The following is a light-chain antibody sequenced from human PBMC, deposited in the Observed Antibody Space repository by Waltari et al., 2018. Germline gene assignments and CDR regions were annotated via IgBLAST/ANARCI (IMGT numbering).Light chain of an antibody. J-gene: IGKJ2*03. Sequence: VISTQSPATPSLSPGERATLSCRASQSVSSYLAWYQQKPGQAPRLLIYDASSRATGIPDRFSGSGSGTDFTLTISSLEPEDVGVYPCYQHSSGYSFGQGTKVEIK. CDR2: DAS. CDR3: YQHSSGYS. CDR1: QSVSSY. V-gene: IGKV3-11*01.